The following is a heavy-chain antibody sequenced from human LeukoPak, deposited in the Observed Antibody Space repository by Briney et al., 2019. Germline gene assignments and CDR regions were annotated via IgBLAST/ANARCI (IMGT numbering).Heavy chain of an antibody. CDR3: VNTYGDYAGY. D-gene: IGHD4-17*01. V-gene: IGHV1-2*06. Sequence: ASVKVSCKASGYTSTGYYMHWVRQAPGQGLEWMGRINPNSGGTNYAQKFQGRVTMTRDTSISTAYMELSRLRSDDTAVYYCVNTYGDYAGYWGQGTLVTVSS. CDR2: INPNSGGT. CDR1: GYTSTGYY. J-gene: IGHJ4*02.